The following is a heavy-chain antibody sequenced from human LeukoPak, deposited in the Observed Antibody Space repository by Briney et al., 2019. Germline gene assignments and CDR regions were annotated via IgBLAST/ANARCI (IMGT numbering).Heavy chain of an antibody. CDR1: GFTFSSYG. CDR2: IQYDGSNE. Sequence: PGGSLRLSCAASGFTFSSYGMHWVRQAPGKGLEWVAYIQYDGSNEQYAHSVKGRFRISRDSSKNILCLQMNSLRPEDTAVYYCGREIEAPGKTLDYWGQGTLVTVSS. J-gene: IGHJ4*02. CDR3: GREIEAPGKTLDY. V-gene: IGHV3-30*02.